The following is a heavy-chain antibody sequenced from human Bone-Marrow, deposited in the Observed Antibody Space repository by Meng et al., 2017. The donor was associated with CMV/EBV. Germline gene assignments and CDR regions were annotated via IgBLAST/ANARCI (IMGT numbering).Heavy chain of an antibody. CDR2: IYQTGRA. V-gene: IGHV4-39*07. Sequence: SETLSLTCTLSGDSISSGRYYWGWIRQPPGKGLEWIESIYQTGRAHYNPSLKTRVTISLDTSRNIFSLNLSSVIAADTAVYYCARVHYYGSGPLGMDVWGQGTTVTGSS. D-gene: IGHD3-10*01. CDR3: ARVHYYGSGPLGMDV. CDR1: GDSISSGRYY. J-gene: IGHJ6*01.